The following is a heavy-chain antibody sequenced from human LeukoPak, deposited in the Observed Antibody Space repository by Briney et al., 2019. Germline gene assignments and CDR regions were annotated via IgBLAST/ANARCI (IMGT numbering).Heavy chain of an antibody. V-gene: IGHV3-53*01. CDR3: ARSLRVRGVPDYMDV. D-gene: IGHD3-10*02. Sequence: GGSLRLSCAASGFTVSSNYMTWVRRAPGKGLEWVSVIHKNAITYYADTVKGRFTISRDNSKNMLYLQMNSLRAEDTAVYYCARSLRVRGVPDYMDVWGKGTTVIISS. CDR2: IHKNAIT. CDR1: GFTVSSNY. J-gene: IGHJ6*03.